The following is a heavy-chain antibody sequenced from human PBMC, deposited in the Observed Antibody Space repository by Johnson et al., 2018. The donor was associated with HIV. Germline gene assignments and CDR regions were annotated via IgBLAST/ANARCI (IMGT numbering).Heavy chain of an antibody. J-gene: IGHJ3*02. CDR2: ISSNGGST. D-gene: IGHD6-13*01. CDR1: GFTFSSYA. V-gene: IGHV3-64*01. CDR3: ATRQQLVPGAFDI. Sequence: VQLVESGGGLVQPGGSLRLSCAASGFTFSSYAMHWVRQAPGKGLEYVSAISSNGGSTYYANSVKGRFTISRDNSKTTLYLQMNSLRAEDTAVYYCATRQQLVPGAFDICGQGTMVTVSS.